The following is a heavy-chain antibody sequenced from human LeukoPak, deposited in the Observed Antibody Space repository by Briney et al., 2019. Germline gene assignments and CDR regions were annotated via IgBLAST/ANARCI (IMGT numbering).Heavy chain of an antibody. V-gene: IGHV4-30-4*01. Sequence: PSETLSLTCAVSGHSVSSVDYFWGWVRQSPGKGLQWIGYMYYRGSAYYSPSLESRLSISIDTSKNQFSLKLRSVTAADTAVYYCARVLRFYFDTTGYYFDHWGQGTLVTVSS. CDR1: GHSVSSVDYF. CDR3: ARVLRFYFDTTGYYFDH. D-gene: IGHD3-22*01. CDR2: MYYRGSA. J-gene: IGHJ4*02.